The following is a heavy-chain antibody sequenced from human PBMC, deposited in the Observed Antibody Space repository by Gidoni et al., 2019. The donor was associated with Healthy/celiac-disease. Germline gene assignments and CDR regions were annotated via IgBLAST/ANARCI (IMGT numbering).Heavy chain of an antibody. D-gene: IGHD4-17*01. CDR3: AKSYGDYYYYYYGMDV. CDR2: ISGSGGST. CDR1: GFTFSSYA. V-gene: IGHV3-23*01. J-gene: IGHJ6*02. Sequence: EVQLLESGGGLVQPGGSLRLSCAASGFTFSSYAMSWVRQAQGKGLEWVSAISGSGGSTYYADSVKGRFTISRDNSKNTLYLQMNSLRAEDTAVYYCAKSYGDYYYYYYGMDVWGQGTTVTVSS.